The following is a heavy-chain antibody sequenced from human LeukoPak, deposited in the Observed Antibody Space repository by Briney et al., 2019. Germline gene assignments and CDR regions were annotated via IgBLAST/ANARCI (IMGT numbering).Heavy chain of an antibody. V-gene: IGHV5-51*01. CDR1: GYIFTNYW. D-gene: IGHD3-10*01. Sequence: GESLKISCQVSGYIFTNYWIGWVRQMPGKGLESMGIIYPADSDTTYSPSFEGQVTISADKSIDTVYLQWSSPKASDTATYYCARQSRDGSKTRGYYFDSWGQGTLVTVPS. J-gene: IGHJ4*02. CDR3: ARQSRDGSKTRGYYFDS. CDR2: IYPADSDT.